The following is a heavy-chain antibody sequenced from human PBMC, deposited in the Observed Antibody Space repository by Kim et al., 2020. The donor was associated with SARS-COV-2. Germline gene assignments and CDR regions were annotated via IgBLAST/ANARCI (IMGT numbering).Heavy chain of an antibody. Sequence: SLKGRFTISRDKSTNTLYLQMNSLRAADTAVYYCARELDVDIVATITDYWGQGTLVTVSS. D-gene: IGHD5-12*01. CDR3: ARELDVDIVATITDY. V-gene: IGHV3-30*01. J-gene: IGHJ4*02.